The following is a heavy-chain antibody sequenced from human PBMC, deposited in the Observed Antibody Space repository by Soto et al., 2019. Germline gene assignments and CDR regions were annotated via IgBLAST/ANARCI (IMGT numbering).Heavy chain of an antibody. CDR3: AKAKPTRVGQYYGMDV. CDR1: GFAFSSYG. V-gene: IGHV3-30*18. D-gene: IGHD1-1*01. J-gene: IGHJ6*02. Sequence: GGSLRLSCAAAGFAFSSYGMHWVRQAPGKGLEWVAVISYDGSNKYYADSVKGRFTISRDNSKNTLYLQMNSPRAEDTPAYYCAKAKPTRVGQYYGMDVWGQGTTVTVPS. CDR2: ISYDGSNK.